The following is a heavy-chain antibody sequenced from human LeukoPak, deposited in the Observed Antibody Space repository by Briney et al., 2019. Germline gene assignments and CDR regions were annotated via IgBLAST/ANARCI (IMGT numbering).Heavy chain of an antibody. CDR1: GGTFSSYA. J-gene: IGHJ4*02. Sequence: SVKVSCKASGGTFSSYAISWVRQAPGQGLEWMGRIIPIFGTANYAQKFQGRVTITTDESTSAAYMELSSLRSEGTAVYYCARCAHYYDSSGDIKYYFDYWGQGTLVTVSS. CDR2: IIPIFGTA. V-gene: IGHV1-69*05. CDR3: ARCAHYYDSSGDIKYYFDY. D-gene: IGHD3-22*01.